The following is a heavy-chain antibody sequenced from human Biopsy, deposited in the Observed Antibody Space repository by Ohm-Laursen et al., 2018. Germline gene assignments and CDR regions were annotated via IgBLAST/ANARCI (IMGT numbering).Heavy chain of an antibody. J-gene: IGHJ6*02. CDR3: ARATNSTGWPYYYFYGMDV. CDR2: IYYSGST. CDR1: GGSISSDY. D-gene: IGHD2/OR15-2a*01. V-gene: IGHV4-59*01. Sequence: SETLSLTCTVSGGSISSDYWSWIRQTPGKGREWIGYIYYSGSTNYNPSLKSRVTISVDTSKNQFSLRLNSVTDADTAVYYCARATNSTGWPYYYFYGMDVWGQGTTVTVSS.